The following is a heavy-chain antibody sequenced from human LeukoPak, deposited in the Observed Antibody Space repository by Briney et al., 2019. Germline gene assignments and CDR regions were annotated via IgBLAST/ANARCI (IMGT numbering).Heavy chain of an antibody. CDR2: IYTSGST. J-gene: IGHJ6*03. D-gene: IGHD2-2*02. CDR3: ARGYARYCSTTSCYMGRYYYYMDV. CDR1: GGSISSYY. Sequence: SETLSLTCAVSGGSISSYYWSWIRQPPGKGLEWIGGIYTSGSTNYNPSLKSRVAMSVDTSKNQFSLKLISVTAADTAVYYCARGYARYCSTTSCYMGRYYYYMDVWGKGTTVTVSS. V-gene: IGHV4-4*07.